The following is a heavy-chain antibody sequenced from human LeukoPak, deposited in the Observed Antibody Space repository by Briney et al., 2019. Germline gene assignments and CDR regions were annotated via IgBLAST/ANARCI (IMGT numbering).Heavy chain of an antibody. CDR1: GYTLTELS. V-gene: IGHV1-24*01. D-gene: IGHD3-16*02. CDR3: ATVLLRLGELSLLGY. J-gene: IGHJ4*02. CDR2: FDPEDGET. Sequence: GASVKVSCKVSGYTLTELSMHWVRQAPGKGLEWMGGFDPEDGETIYAQKFQGRVTMTEDTSTDTAYMELSSLRSEDTAVYYCATVLLRLGELSLLGYWGQGTLVTVSS.